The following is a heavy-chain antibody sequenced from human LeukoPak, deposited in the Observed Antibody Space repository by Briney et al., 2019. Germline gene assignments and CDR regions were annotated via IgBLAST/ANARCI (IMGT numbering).Heavy chain of an antibody. Sequence: PGGSLRLSCAASGFTFGNHWMSWVRQAPGKGLEWVANINQDGAAEYYVDSVKGRFTISRDNGKNSLYLQMNSLRAEDTAVYYCVRDRGDTEVTGNWFDPWGLGTLVTVSS. V-gene: IGHV3-7*01. CDR3: VRDRGDTEVTGNWFDP. D-gene: IGHD2-21*02. J-gene: IGHJ5*02. CDR2: INQDGAAE. CDR1: GFTFGNHW.